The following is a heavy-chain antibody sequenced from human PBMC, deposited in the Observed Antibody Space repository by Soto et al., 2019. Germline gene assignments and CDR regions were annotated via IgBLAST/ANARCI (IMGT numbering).Heavy chain of an antibody. CDR1: GFTFSSYG. D-gene: IGHD3-16*01. CDR2: ISYDGIYN. Sequence: QVQLVESGGGVVQPGRSLRLSCAASGFTFSSYGMHWVRQAPGKGLEWVAVISYDGIYNYYADSVKGRFTISRDNSKNTLYLQMNRLRAEDTAVYYCAKWNGGFDYWGQGTLVTVSS. CDR3: AKWNGGFDY. J-gene: IGHJ4*02. V-gene: IGHV3-30*18.